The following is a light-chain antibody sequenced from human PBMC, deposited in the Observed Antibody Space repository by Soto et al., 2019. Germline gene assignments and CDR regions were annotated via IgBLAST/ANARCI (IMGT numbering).Light chain of an antibody. V-gene: IGKV4-1*01. CDR3: QQYDSAPRT. CDR1: ESLLYRSNNRNY. Sequence: DIGLTQSPDSLAGSLGERATINCNSSESLLYRSNNRNYLAWYQQKAGQPPRLLFYWASTRESGVPDRFSGSGSGTDFTLTISSLQADDVAVYYCQQYDSAPRTFGQGTKVDIK. J-gene: IGKJ1*01. CDR2: WAS.